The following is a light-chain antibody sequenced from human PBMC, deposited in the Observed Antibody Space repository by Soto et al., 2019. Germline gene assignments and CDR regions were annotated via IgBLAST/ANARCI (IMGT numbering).Light chain of an antibody. J-gene: IGKJ4*01. CDR1: QSVSTY. Sequence: EVVLTQSPATLSLSPGERATLSCRASQSVSTYLAWYQHKPGQAPRLLIYDASIRATGTPARFSGGGSGTDFALTISSLAPEDLAVYYCQHGSHWPPGATFGGGTKVEIK. CDR2: DAS. V-gene: IGKV3-11*01. CDR3: QHGSHWPPGAT.